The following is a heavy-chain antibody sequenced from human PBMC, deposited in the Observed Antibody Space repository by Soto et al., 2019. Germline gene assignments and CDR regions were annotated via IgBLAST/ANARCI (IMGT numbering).Heavy chain of an antibody. J-gene: IGHJ6*02. CDR3: ARATRIYCSSTSCYAAAGYYYYYYGMDF. Sequence: QVQLVQSGAAVKKPGSSAKVSCKASGGTFSSYAISWVRQAPGQGLEWMGGVIPIFGTGNYAQKFQGRVTITADEATTPAYMERISLRSENTAVYYCARATRIYCSSTSCYAAAGYYYYYYGMDFWGQGTTVTLSS. D-gene: IGHD2-2*01. CDR1: GGTFSSYA. V-gene: IGHV1-69*01. CDR2: VIPIFGTG.